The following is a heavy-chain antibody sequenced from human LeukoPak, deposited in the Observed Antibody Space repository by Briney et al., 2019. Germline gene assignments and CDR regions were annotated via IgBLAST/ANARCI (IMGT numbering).Heavy chain of an antibody. CDR3: AKDWTTVVTPKGYYFDS. CDR2: ISTTGGST. D-gene: IGHD4-23*01. CDR1: GFSFNNYA. J-gene: IGHJ4*02. Sequence: GGSLRLSCAASGFSFNNYAMSWVRQAPGKGLEWVSAISTTGGSTYYADSVKGRFTVSRDNSKYTLSLQMDSLRVEDTALYYSAKDWTTVVTPKGYYFDSWGQGTLVTVSS. V-gene: IGHV3-23*01.